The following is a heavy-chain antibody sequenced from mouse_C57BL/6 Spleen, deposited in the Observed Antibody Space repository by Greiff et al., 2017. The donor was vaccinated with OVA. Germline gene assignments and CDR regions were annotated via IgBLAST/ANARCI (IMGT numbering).Heavy chain of an antibody. V-gene: IGHV1-69*01. J-gene: IGHJ1*03. CDR1: GYTFTSYW. CDR3: VRRGYWYFDV. CDR2: IDPSDSYT. Sequence: QVQLKQPGAELVMPGASVKLSCKASGYTFTSYWMHWVKQRPGQGLEWIGEIDPSDSYTNYNQKFKGKSTLTVDKSSSTAYMQLSSLTSEDSAVYYCVRRGYWYFDVWGTGTTVTVSS.